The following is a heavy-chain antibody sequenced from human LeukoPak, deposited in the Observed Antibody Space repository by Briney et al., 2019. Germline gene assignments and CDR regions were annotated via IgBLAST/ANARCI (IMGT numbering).Heavy chain of an antibody. V-gene: IGHV4-61*02. CDR3: AVTWTGYSSGWTSFDY. Sequence: SETLSLTCTVSGGSISSGSYYWSWIRQPAGKGLEWIGRIYTSGSTNYNPSLKSRVTISVDTSKNQFSLKLSSVTAADTAVYYCAVTWTGYSSGWTSFDYWGQGTLVTVSS. D-gene: IGHD6-19*01. CDR2: IYTSGST. J-gene: IGHJ4*02. CDR1: GGSISSGSYY.